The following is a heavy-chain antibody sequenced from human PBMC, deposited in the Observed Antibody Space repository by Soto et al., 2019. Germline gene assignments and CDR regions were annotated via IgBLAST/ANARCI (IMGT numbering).Heavy chain of an antibody. Sequence: EVQLLESGGGLVQPGGSLRLSCAASGFTFSSYAMSWVRQAPGKGLEWVSAISGSGGSTYYADSVKGRFTISRDNSKNTLYLQMNSLRAEDTAVYYCAKDRHSGRYYGSAFDIWGQGTMVTVSS. J-gene: IGHJ3*02. CDR2: ISGSGGST. D-gene: IGHD1-26*01. CDR1: GFTFSSYA. V-gene: IGHV3-23*01. CDR3: AKDRHSGRYYGSAFDI.